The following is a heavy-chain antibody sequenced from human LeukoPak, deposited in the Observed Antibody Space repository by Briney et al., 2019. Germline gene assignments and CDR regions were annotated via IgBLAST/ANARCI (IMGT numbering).Heavy chain of an antibody. V-gene: IGHV3-15*01. J-gene: IGHJ4*02. CDR3: TTEGLRRYYFDY. CDR1: GFTFSNAW. D-gene: IGHD4-23*01. CDR2: IKSKTDGGTT. Sequence: GGSLRLSCAASGFTFSNAWMSWVRQAPGKGLEWVGRIKSKTDGGTTDYAAPVKGKFTISRDDSKNTLYLQMNSLKTEDTAVYYCTTEGLRRYYFDYWGQGTLVAVSS.